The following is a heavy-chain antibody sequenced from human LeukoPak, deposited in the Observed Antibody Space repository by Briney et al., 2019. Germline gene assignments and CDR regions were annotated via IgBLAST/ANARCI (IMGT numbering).Heavy chain of an antibody. V-gene: IGHV1-2*02. CDR3: ARDGAVAGTAYPEY. J-gene: IGHJ4*02. CDR2: INPNSGGT. D-gene: IGHD6-19*01. CDR1: GYTFTGYY. Sequence: GASVRVSCKASGYTFTGYYIHWVRQAPGQGLEWMGWINPNSGGTKYAQKFQGRVTMTRDTSISTAYMELSSLTSDDTALYYCARDGAVAGTAYPEYWGQRTLVTVSS.